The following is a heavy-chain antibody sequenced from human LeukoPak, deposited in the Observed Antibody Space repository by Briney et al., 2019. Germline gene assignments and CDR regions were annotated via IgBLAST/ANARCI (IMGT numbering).Heavy chain of an antibody. Sequence: GGSLRLSCMASGFTFDDYAMHWVRQAPGKGLEWIAYLSSSGSAFSYADSVKGRFTIARDNAKNSVYLEMNSLRADDTAVYYCARSARLMKGVVEVTALDDWGQGTLVTVSS. J-gene: IGHJ4*02. V-gene: IGHV3-48*03. CDR2: LSSSGSAF. CDR3: ARSARLMKGVVEVTALDD. D-gene: IGHD3-3*01. CDR1: GFTFDDYA.